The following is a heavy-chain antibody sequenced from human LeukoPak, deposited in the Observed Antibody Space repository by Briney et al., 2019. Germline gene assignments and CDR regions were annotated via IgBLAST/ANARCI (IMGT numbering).Heavy chain of an antibody. J-gene: IGHJ5*02. D-gene: IGHD2-15*01. CDR3: AKDHEGCSGGSCYFSWFDP. CDR1: RFTFSSYG. Sequence: PGGSLSLSRAASRFTFSSYGRHSVRQAPGKGLEWVAFIRYDGSNKSYAHSVKVRFTISTDNSTTNLYLQMNSRLAKHTAVYYGAKDHEGCSGGSCYFSWFDPWGQGTLVTVSS. V-gene: IGHV3-30*02. CDR2: IRYDGSNK.